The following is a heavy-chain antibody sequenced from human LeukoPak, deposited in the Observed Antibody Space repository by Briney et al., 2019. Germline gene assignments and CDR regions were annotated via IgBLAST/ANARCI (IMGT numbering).Heavy chain of an antibody. D-gene: IGHD6-19*01. CDR1: GYTFTSYD. V-gene: IGHV1-8*01. Sequence: ASVTVSCTASGYTFTSYDINWVRQATGQGLEWMGWMNPNSSNTGYAQKFQGRVTMPRNPSISTAYMELSSLRSEDTAVYYCARRSQAGGTGIGYWGQGTLVTVSS. J-gene: IGHJ4*02. CDR3: ARRSQAGGTGIGY. CDR2: MNPNSSNT.